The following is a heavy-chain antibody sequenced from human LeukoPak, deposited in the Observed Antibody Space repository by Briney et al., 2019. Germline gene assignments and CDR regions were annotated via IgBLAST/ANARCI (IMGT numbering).Heavy chain of an antibody. CDR3: ARGLVGARYFDY. D-gene: IGHD1-26*01. CDR1: GGSFSGYY. CDR2: INHSGST. J-gene: IGHJ4*02. V-gene: IGHV4-34*01. Sequence: SETLSLTCAVYGGSFSGYYWSWIRQPPGKGLEWIGEINHSGSTNYNPSLKSRVTISVDTSKNQFSLKLSSVTAADTAVYYCARGLVGARYFDYWGQGTLVTVSS.